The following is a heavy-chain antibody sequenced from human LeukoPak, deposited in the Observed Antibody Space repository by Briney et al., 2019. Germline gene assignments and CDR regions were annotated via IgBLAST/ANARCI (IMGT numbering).Heavy chain of an antibody. J-gene: IGHJ6*02. V-gene: IGHV3-30*03. D-gene: IGHD6-13*01. CDR1: GFTFSSYG. CDR3: ARDPSCRYTSSLSYYYTMDV. CDR2: VSYDGSDK. Sequence: PGGSLRLSCEASGFTFSSYGIHWVRQAPDKGLEWVAVVSYDGSDKYYADSVKGRFTISRDNSKNTLYLQMNSLRPEDTAVYFCARDPSCRYTSSLSYYYTMDVWGQGTTVTVSS.